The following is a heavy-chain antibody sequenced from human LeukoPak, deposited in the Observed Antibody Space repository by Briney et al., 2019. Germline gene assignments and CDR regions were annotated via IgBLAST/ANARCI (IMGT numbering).Heavy chain of an antibody. Sequence: PGGSLRLSCAASGFIFSSYNINWVRQAPGKGLEWVSSISSSSNYLYYADSVKGRFTISRDNAKNSLYLQMNSLRAEDTAVYYCGRYSSSWYFDYWGQGTLVTVSS. D-gene: IGHD6-13*01. CDR2: ISSSSNYL. V-gene: IGHV3-21*01. CDR1: GFIFSSYN. J-gene: IGHJ4*02. CDR3: GRYSSSWYFDY.